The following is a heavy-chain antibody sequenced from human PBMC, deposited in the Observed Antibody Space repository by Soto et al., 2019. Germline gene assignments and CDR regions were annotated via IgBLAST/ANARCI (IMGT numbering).Heavy chain of an antibody. Sequence: PSETLSLTCTVYGGSISSTNYFWGWIRQPPGKGLEWFGTIYYSGTTYYNPHLKRRATISVDTSTIQFSLQVRSGTAADTAVYYCARNVYYSYYDQFGFDYWGQGTLVTVSS. CDR3: ARNVYYSYYDQFGFDY. J-gene: IGHJ4*02. CDR1: GGSISSTNYF. CDR2: IYYSGTT. V-gene: IGHV4-39*01. D-gene: IGHD4-4*01.